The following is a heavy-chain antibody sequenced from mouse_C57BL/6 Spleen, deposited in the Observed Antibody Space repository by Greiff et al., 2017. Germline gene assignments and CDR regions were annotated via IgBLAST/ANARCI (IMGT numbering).Heavy chain of an antibody. J-gene: IGHJ2*01. V-gene: IGHV2-2*01. CDR2: IWSGGST. D-gene: IGHD2-4*01. CDR3: AREGYYDYVDY. Sequence: QVQLQQSGPGLVQPSQSLSITCTVSGFSLTSYGVHWVRQSPGKGLEWMGVIWSGGSTDYNAAVIAKLSISKENSKSQVFFKMNSLQADDTAIYYCAREGYYDYVDYWGQGTTLTVSS. CDR1: GFSLTSYG.